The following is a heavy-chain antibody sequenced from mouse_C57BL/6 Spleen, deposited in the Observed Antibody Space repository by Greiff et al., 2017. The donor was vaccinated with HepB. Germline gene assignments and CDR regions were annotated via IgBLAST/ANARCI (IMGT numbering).Heavy chain of an antibody. CDR1: GFTFSSYG. Sequence: EVKLVESGGDLVKPGGSLKLSCAASGFTFSSYGMSWVRQTPDKRLEWVATISSGGSYTYYPDSVKGRFTITRDNAKNTLYLQMNSLQSEDTAMYYCERQGYYCSSYDYFDYWGQGTTLTVSS. V-gene: IGHV5-6*01. J-gene: IGHJ2*01. D-gene: IGHD1-1*01. CDR3: ERQGYYCSSYDYFDY. CDR2: ISSGGSYT.